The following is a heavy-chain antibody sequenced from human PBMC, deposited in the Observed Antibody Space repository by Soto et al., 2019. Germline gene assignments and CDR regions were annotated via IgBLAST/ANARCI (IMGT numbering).Heavy chain of an antibody. Sequence: EVQLVESGGGLVQPGGSLRISCATSGFTFSNFWMYWVRQVPGKGLVWVSGINNDGSSTTYADSVKGRFTISRDNAKNTLYLQMNSLRGEDTAVYYCASRTYYSHISDYYWGQGTLVTVSS. V-gene: IGHV3-74*03. CDR2: INNDGSST. CDR1: GFTFSNFW. J-gene: IGHJ4*02. D-gene: IGHD3-22*01. CDR3: ASRTYYSHISDYY.